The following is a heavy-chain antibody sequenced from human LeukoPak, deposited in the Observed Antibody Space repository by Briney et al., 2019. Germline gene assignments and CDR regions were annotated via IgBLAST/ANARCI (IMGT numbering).Heavy chain of an antibody. V-gene: IGHV3-7*01. CDR1: GFTFGSYW. D-gene: IGHD3-22*01. Sequence: PGGSLRLSCAASGFTFGSYWVSWVRQAPGKGLEWVANIKEDGSEKYYVDSVKGRFTISRDNARNSLYLQMNSLRAEDTAVYYCARACYYDSSGYCHDAFDVWGQGTMVTVSS. CDR3: ARACYYDSSGYCHDAFDV. J-gene: IGHJ3*01. CDR2: IKEDGSEK.